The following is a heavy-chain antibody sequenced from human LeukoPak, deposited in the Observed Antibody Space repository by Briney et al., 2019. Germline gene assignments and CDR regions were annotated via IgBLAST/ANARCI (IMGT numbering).Heavy chain of an antibody. CDR1: GGSFSGYY. CDR3: ARGAYSSGWYTFRVGYFDY. Sequence: SETLSLTCAVYGGSFSGYYWSRIRQPPGKGLEWIGEINHSGSTNYNPSLKSRVTISVDTSKNQFSLKLSSVTAADTAVYYCARGAYSSGWYTFRVGYFDYWGQGTLVTVSS. J-gene: IGHJ4*02. V-gene: IGHV4-34*01. D-gene: IGHD6-19*01. CDR2: INHSGST.